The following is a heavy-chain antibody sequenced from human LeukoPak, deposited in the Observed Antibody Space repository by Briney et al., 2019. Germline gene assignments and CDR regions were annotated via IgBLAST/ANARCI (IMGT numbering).Heavy chain of an antibody. V-gene: IGHV4-34*01. CDR1: GGSFSGYY. Sequence: PSETLALSCAVYGGSFSGYYWSWIRQPPGKGLEWIGEINHSGSTNYNPSLKSRVTISVDTSKNQFSLKLSSVTAADTAVYYCASGRTRDIVVVVAATHSYYFDYWGQGTLVIVSS. J-gene: IGHJ4*02. CDR3: ASGRTRDIVVVVAATHSYYFDY. CDR2: INHSGST. D-gene: IGHD2-15*01.